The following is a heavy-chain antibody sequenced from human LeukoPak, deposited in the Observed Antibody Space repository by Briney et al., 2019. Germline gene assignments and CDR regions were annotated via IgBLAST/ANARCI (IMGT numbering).Heavy chain of an antibody. CDR3: ARDTGYSYLRRPTLPDY. CDR2: INPSGGST. J-gene: IGHJ4*02. V-gene: IGHV1-46*01. D-gene: IGHD5-18*01. CDR1: GYTFTSYY. Sequence: ASVKVSCKASGYTFTSYYMHWVRQAPGQGLEWMGIINPSGGSTSYAQKFQGRVTMTRDTSTSTVYMELSSLRSEGTAVYYCARDTGYSYLRRPTLPDYWGQGTLVTVSS.